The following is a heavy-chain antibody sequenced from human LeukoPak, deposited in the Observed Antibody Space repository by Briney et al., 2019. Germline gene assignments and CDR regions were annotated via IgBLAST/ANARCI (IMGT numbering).Heavy chain of an antibody. V-gene: IGHV3-23*01. CDR3: NYYGSGSYYVSWNY. CDR2: ISGSGGST. CDR1: GFTFSSYG. J-gene: IGHJ4*02. D-gene: IGHD3-10*01. Sequence: GGSLRLSCAASGFTFSSYGMSWVRQAPGKGLEWVSAISGSGGSTYHADSVKGRFTISRDNSKNTLYLQMNSLRAEDTAVYYCNYYGSGSYYVSWNYWGQGTLVTVSS.